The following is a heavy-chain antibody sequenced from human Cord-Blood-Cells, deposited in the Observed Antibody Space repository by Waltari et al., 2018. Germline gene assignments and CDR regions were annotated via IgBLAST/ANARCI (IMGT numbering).Heavy chain of an antibody. Sequence: EVQLLESGGGLVQPGGSLRLSCAASGFTFSSYAMSWVRQAPGKGLEWVSAISGSGGSTCYADAVKGRFTSSRDNSKNTLYLQMNSLRAEDTAVYYCAKETYDILTGYFDYWGQGTLVTVSS. J-gene: IGHJ4*02. CDR1: GFTFSSYA. CDR2: ISGSGGST. CDR3: AKETYDILTGYFDY. D-gene: IGHD3-9*01. V-gene: IGHV3-23*01.